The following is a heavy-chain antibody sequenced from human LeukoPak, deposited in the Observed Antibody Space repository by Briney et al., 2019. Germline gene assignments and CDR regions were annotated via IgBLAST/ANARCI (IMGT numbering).Heavy chain of an antibody. CDR2: IYPCDSDT. D-gene: IGHD3-3*01. CDR3: ARNERITIFGVVQGNWFDP. Sequence: GESLKISCKGSGYSFTSYWIGWVRQMPGKGLEWMGIIYPCDSDTRYSPSFQGQVTISADKSISTAYLQWSSLKASDTAMYYCARNERITIFGVVQGNWFDPWGQGTLVTVSS. V-gene: IGHV5-51*01. J-gene: IGHJ5*02. CDR1: GYSFTSYW.